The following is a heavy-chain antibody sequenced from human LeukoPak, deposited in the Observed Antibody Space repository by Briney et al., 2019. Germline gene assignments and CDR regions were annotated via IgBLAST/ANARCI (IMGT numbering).Heavy chain of an antibody. CDR1: GFTFDDYA. J-gene: IGHJ4*02. CDR2: ISWNSGSI. D-gene: IGHD2-8*01. CDR3: ARDHCTNGVCYDSLDY. V-gene: IGHV3-9*01. Sequence: PGGSLRLSCAASGFTFDDYAMHWVRQAPGKGLEWVSGISWNSGSIGYADSVKGRFTISRDNAKNSLYLQMNSLRAEDTAVYYCARDHCTNGVCYDSLDYWGQGTLVTVSS.